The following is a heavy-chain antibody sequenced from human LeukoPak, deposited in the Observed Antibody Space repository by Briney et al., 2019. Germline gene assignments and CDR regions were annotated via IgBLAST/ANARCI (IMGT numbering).Heavy chain of an antibody. D-gene: IGHD4-17*01. Sequence: ASVKVSCKASGYTFTSYGISWVRQAPGQGLEWMGWINPNSGGTNYAQKFQGRVTMTRDTSISTAYMELSRLRSDDTAVYYCARVTVKPNWFDPWGQGTLVTVSS. CDR1: GYTFTSYG. CDR2: INPNSGGT. J-gene: IGHJ5*02. CDR3: ARVTVKPNWFDP. V-gene: IGHV1-2*02.